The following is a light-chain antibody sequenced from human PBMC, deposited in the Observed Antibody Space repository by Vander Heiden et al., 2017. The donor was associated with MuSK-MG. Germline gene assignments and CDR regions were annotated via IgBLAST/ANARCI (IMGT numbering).Light chain of an antibody. CDR1: PSRFHRDNSKDY. CDR3: QQYLSAPLT. Sequence: DIVVTASPSPPSWALGWRATMNCKASPSRFHRDNSKDYLAWYHQKPGQPPKLLMSWASTRETGVPDRFSGSGSGTDFTLTISSLQAEDVAVYYCQQYLSAPLTFGQGTRVDIK. CDR2: WAS. V-gene: IGKV4-1*01. J-gene: IGKJ3*01.